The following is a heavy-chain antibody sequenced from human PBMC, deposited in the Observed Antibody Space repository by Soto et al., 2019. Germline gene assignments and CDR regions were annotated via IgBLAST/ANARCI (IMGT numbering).Heavy chain of an antibody. Sequence: PGGSLRLSCAASGFTFSSYAMHWVRQAPGKGLEWVAVISYDGSNKYYADSVKGRFTISRDNSKNTLYLQMNSLRAEDTAVYYCARDPTVVVITSFDYWGQGTLVTVSS. J-gene: IGHJ4*02. D-gene: IGHD3-22*01. CDR2: ISYDGSNK. V-gene: IGHV3-30-3*01. CDR1: GFTFSSYA. CDR3: ARDPTVVVITSFDY.